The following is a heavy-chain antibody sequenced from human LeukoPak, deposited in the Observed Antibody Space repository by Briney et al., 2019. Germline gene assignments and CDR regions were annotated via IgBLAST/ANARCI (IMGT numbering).Heavy chain of an antibody. Sequence: GGSLRLSCAASGFTFSSYWMYWVRQPPGKGLVWVSRINSDGSCTSYADSVKGRFTISRDNAKNTLYLQMNSLRAEATAVYYCARDRGWLQLRNYYYGMDVWGQGTTVTVSS. V-gene: IGHV3-74*01. CDR3: ARDRGWLQLRNYYYGMDV. CDR2: INSDGSCT. D-gene: IGHD5-24*01. J-gene: IGHJ6*02. CDR1: GFTFSSYW.